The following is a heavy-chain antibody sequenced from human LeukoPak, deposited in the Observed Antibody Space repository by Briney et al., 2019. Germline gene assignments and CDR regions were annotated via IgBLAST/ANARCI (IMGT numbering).Heavy chain of an antibody. Sequence: GGSLRLSCAASGFTFSSYAMSWVRQAPGKGLGWVSAISGSGSSTYYADSVKGRFTISRDNSKNTLYLQMNSLRAEDTAVYYCARMGGYSGYATHWGQGTLVTVSS. J-gene: IGHJ4*02. V-gene: IGHV3-23*01. CDR1: GFTFSSYA. CDR2: ISGSGSST. D-gene: IGHD5-12*01. CDR3: ARMGGYSGYATH.